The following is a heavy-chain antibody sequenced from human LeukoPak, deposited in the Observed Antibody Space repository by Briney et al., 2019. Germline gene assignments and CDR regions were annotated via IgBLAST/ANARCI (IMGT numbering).Heavy chain of an antibody. CDR2: INSDGSST. Sequence: GGSLRLSCAASGFTFSSYWMHWVRQAPGKGLVWVSRINSDGSSTSYADSVKGRFAISRDNAKNTLYLQMNSLRAEDTAVYYCARVSSYYDSSGYFNWFDPWGQGTLVTVSS. CDR3: ARVSSYYDSSGYFNWFDP. D-gene: IGHD3-22*01. V-gene: IGHV3-74*01. CDR1: GFTFSSYW. J-gene: IGHJ5*02.